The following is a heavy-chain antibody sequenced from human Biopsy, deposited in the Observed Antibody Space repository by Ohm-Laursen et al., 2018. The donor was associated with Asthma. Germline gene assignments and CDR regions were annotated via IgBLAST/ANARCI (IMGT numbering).Heavy chain of an antibody. J-gene: IGHJ3*01. D-gene: IGHD3-9*01. Sequence: ASVKVSCKASGYTFIHFAIHWVRQAPGQRLEWMGGINAGVGNTKYSQKFQGRVTITRDKSASTAYMDLRSLRSEDTAMYYCARTYYDFLTGQVNDAFALWGQGTMVTVSS. CDR2: INAGVGNT. CDR3: ARTYYDFLTGQVNDAFAL. CDR1: GYTFIHFA. V-gene: IGHV1-3*01.